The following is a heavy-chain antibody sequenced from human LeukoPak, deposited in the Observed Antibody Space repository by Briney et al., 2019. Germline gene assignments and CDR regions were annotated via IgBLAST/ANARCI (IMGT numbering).Heavy chain of an antibody. CDR3: ARHYYGSSGYYYLHES. CDR2: INHSGST. CDR1: GGSFSGYY. J-gene: IGHJ5*02. V-gene: IGHV4-34*01. D-gene: IGHD3-22*01. Sequence: PSETLSLTCAVYGGSFSGYYWSWIRQPPGKGLEWIGEINHSGSTNYNPSLKSRVTISVDTSKNQFSLKLSSVTAADTAVYYCARHYYGSSGYYYLHESWGQGTLVTVSS.